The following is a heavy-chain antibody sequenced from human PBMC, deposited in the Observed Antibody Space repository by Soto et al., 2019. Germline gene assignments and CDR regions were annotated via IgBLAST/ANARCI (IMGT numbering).Heavy chain of an antibody. CDR2: IYWGDDK. CDR1: GFSLSTSGVG. CDR3: AARRGSYDIVTGSDIRTSYCCYCLDV. D-gene: IGHD3-9*01. J-gene: IGHJ6*03. V-gene: IGHV2-5*02. Sequence: QITLKESGPTLVKPTQTLTLTCAFPGFSLSTSGVGVGWIRQPPGQPLAWLALIYWGDDKRHSTSLKSRLTITKLNPKIQVVLTMSNMDPVDTATYFCAARRGSYDIVTGSDIRTSYCCYCLDVWGKGTTVTVSS.